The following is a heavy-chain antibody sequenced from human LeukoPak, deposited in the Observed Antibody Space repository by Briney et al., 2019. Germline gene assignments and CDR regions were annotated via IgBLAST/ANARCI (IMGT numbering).Heavy chain of an antibody. J-gene: IGHJ4*02. CDR3: ARSGDPDLFDY. V-gene: IGHV4-38-2*01. D-gene: IGHD2-21*02. Sequence: SETLSLTCAVSGYSISSGYYWGWIRQPPGKGLEWIGSIYHSGSTYYNPSLKSRVTISVDTSKNQFSLKLSSVTAADTAVYYCARSGDPDLFDYWGQGTLVTVSS. CDR1: GYSISSGYY. CDR2: IYHSGST.